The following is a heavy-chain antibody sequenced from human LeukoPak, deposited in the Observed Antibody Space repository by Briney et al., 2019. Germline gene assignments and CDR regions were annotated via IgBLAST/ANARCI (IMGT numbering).Heavy chain of an antibody. Sequence: ASVKVSCKASGYTFTSYYMHWVRQAPGQGLEWMGNINPSGGNTSYAQKFQGRVTMTGDKSTGTAYMELSSLRSEDTAVYYCAGSYMVRVYYYYYYMDGWGKGATVTVS. J-gene: IGHJ6*03. CDR2: INPSGGNT. D-gene: IGHD3-10*01. V-gene: IGHV1-46*01. CDR3: AGSYMVRVYYYYYYMDG. CDR1: GYTFTSYY.